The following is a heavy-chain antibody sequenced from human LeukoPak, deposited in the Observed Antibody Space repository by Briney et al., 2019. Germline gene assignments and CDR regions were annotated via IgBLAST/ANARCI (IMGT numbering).Heavy chain of an antibody. J-gene: IGHJ4*02. Sequence: VGSLRLSCAASGFTFSRFFMSWVRQAPGKGLEWVVNINQDGSYKSYADSVKVQFTISRDNAKNSLYLQINSLRAEDTAIYYCARWSEGFDYWGQGTLVTASS. V-gene: IGHV3-7*04. CDR1: GFTFSRFF. CDR3: ARWSEGFDY. CDR2: INQDGSYK.